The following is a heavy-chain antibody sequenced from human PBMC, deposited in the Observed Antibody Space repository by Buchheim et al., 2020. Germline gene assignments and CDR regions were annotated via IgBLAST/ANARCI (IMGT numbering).Heavy chain of an antibody. CDR2: INSDGSST. J-gene: IGHJ4*02. CDR3: MSSVGLRYFGF. V-gene: IGHV3-74*02. Sequence: VQLVESGGGVVQPGRSLRLSCAASGFTFSSYAMHWVRQAPGKGLVWVSRINSDGSSTSYADSVKGRFTISRDNAKNTLYLQMNSLRAEDTAVYYCMSSVGLRYFGFWGQGTL. D-gene: IGHD3-9*01. CDR1: GFTFSSYA.